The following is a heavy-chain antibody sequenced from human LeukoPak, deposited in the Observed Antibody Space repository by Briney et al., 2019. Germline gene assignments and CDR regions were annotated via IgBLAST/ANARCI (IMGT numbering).Heavy chain of an antibody. V-gene: IGHV3-7*01. J-gene: IGHJ4*02. CDR1: GFTFSNYG. CDR2: INKDGSAK. CDR3: TREER. Sequence: PGKSLRLSCAAYGFTFSNYGMHWVRQAPGKGLEWVANINKDGSAKYYVDSVRGRFTISRDNAKNSLYLQMNGLRVEDTAVYYCTREERWGQGTLVTVSS.